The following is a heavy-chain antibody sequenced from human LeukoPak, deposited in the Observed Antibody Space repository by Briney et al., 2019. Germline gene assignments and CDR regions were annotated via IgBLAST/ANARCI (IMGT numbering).Heavy chain of an antibody. CDR2: NNHSGST. Sequence: SETLSLTCAVYGGSFSGYYGSWIRQPPGKGRGWIGENNHSGSTKYKPSLKSGVTISVDTSKNHFPQQLISVTGADAAVDYCGRGTYYYDSSGTCLFDYWGQRTLVTVS. V-gene: IGHV4-34*01. CDR3: GRGTYYYDSSGTCLFDY. D-gene: IGHD3-22*01. CDR1: GGSFSGYY. J-gene: IGHJ4*02.